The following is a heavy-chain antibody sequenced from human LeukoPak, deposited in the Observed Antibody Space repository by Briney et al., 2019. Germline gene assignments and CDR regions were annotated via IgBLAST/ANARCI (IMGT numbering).Heavy chain of an antibody. V-gene: IGHV3-48*04. CDR3: AEAGYYGSGTPRAY. Sequence: GGSLRLSCAASGFTFSSYSMNWVRQAPGKGLEWVSYISISSSTIYYADSVKGRFTISRDNAKNSLYLQMNSLRAEDTAVYYCAEAGYYGSGTPRAYWGQGTLVTVSS. CDR1: GFTFSSYS. J-gene: IGHJ4*02. D-gene: IGHD3-10*01. CDR2: ISISSSTI.